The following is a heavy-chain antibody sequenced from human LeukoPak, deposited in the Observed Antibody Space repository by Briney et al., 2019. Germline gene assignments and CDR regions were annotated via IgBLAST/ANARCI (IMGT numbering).Heavy chain of an antibody. D-gene: IGHD3-3*01. CDR3: ARGYDFWSGYYPPYFDY. CDR2: IYYSGST. V-gene: IGHV4-59*01. CDR1: GGPISSYY. J-gene: IGHJ4*02. Sequence: SETLSLTCTVSGGPISSYYWSWIRQPPGKGLEWIGYIYYSGSTNYNPSLKSRVTISVDTSKNQFSLKLSSVTAADTAVYYCARGYDFWSGYYPPYFDYWGQGTLVTVSS.